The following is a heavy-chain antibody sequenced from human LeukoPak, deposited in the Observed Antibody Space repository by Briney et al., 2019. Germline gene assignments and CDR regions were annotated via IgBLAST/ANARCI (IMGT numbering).Heavy chain of an antibody. V-gene: IGHV1-18*01. J-gene: IGHJ6*03. CDR3: ARAEMPNWGNYYYYCMDV. CDR2: ISAYNGNT. D-gene: IGHD7-27*01. CDR1: GYTFTSYG. Sequence: VASVKVSCKASGYTFTSYGISWVRQAPGQGLEWMGWISAYNGNTNFAQKLQDRVTMTTDTSTSTAYMELRSLRSDDTAVYYCARAEMPNWGNYYYYCMDVWGKGTTVTVSS.